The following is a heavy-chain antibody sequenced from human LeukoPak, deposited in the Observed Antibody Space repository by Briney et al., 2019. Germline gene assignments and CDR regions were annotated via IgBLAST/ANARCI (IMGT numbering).Heavy chain of an antibody. CDR1: GYTFAGYG. J-gene: IGHJ4*02. CDR3: ARIDLAYGSGTYYSSYFEY. D-gene: IGHD3-10*01. Sequence: ASVKVSCKASGYTFAGYGISWVRQAPGQGLEWMGWISAYNGNTNYARKFQGRVTMTTETSTRTAYMELRSLRSDDAAVYYCARIDLAYGSGTYYSSYFEYWGQGTLVTVSS. CDR2: ISAYNGNT. V-gene: IGHV1-18*01.